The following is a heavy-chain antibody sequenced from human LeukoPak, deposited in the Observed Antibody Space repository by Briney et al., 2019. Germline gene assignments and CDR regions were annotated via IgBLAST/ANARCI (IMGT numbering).Heavy chain of an antibody. V-gene: IGHV4-59*13. CDR2: IYYSGTT. J-gene: IGHJ3*02. CDR3: ASLELIGEKRGAFHT. CDR1: GGSISSYY. Sequence: SETLSLTCTVSGGSISSYYWSWIRQTPGKELEWIGYIYYSGTTNYNPSLNSRVTISLDASNKQLSLTLSSVTAEDTAVYYCASLELIGEKRGAFHTWGQGTMVTVSS. D-gene: IGHD1-26*01.